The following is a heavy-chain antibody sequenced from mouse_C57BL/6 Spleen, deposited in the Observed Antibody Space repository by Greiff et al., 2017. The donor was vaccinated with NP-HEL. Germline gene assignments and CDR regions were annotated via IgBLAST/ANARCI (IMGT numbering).Heavy chain of an antibody. V-gene: IGHV1-81*01. J-gene: IGHJ4*01. CDR2: IYPRSGNT. D-gene: IGHD2-13*01. CDR3: ARGEVRLAMDY. Sequence: QVHVKQSGAELARPGASVKLSCKASGYTFTSYGISWVKQRTGQGLEWIGEIYPRSGNTYYNEKFKGKATLTADKSSSTAYMELRSLTSEDSAVYFCARGEVRLAMDYWGQGTSVTVSS. CDR1: GYTFTSYG.